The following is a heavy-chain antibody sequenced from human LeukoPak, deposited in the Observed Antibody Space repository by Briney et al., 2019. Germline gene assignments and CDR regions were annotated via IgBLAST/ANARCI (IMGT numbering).Heavy chain of an antibody. Sequence: GGSLRLSCAASGFTFSSYSMNWVRQAPGKGLEWVSSISSSSSYIYYADSVKGRFTISRDNSKNTLYLQMNSLRAEDTAVYYCARDRIVGAKRTYYYYYGMDVWGQGTTVTVSS. CDR3: ARDRIVGAKRTYYYYYGMDV. D-gene: IGHD1-26*01. CDR1: GFTFSSYS. CDR2: ISSSSSYI. J-gene: IGHJ6*02. V-gene: IGHV3-21*01.